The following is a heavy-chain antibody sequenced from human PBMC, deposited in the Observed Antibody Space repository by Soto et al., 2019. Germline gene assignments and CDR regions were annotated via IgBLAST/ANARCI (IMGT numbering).Heavy chain of an antibody. Sequence: SLRLSCAASRFTFSNAWMNWVRQSPGKGMEWVGRTQKTSDGGTAEYAAPVKGRFRISRDDAINTRYLQRNSLQIDATAVSSWGALGFRVVEATPGYWGRRTMVTVSS. J-gene: IGHJ4*01. CDR1: RFTFSNAW. V-gene: IGHV3-15*05. CDR3: GALGFRVVEATPGY. CDR2: TQKTSDGGTA. D-gene: IGHD1-26*01.